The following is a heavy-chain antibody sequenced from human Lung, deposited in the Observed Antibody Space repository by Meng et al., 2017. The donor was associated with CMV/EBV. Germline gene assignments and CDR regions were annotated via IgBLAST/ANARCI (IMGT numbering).Heavy chain of an antibody. Sequence: GGSLRLSCAASGFTFTRYTMNWVRQAPGKGPEWVSSISSSSGYIYYADSVKGRFTISRGNAKNSLFLQMRSLRAEDTAVYYCARDRVPEPPLEWPQLWGENFWGQGALVTGSS. D-gene: IGHD3-3*01. CDR1: GFTFTRYT. V-gene: IGHV3-21*01. CDR3: ARDRVPEPPLEWPQLWGENF. J-gene: IGHJ4*02. CDR2: ISSSSGYI.